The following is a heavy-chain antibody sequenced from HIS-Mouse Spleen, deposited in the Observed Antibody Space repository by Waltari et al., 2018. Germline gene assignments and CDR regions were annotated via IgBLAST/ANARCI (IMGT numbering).Heavy chain of an antibody. CDR2: IYTSGST. CDR3: ARDFHDFWSGYYGGDKKHDAFDI. Sequence: QVQLQESGPGLVKPSETLSLTCTASGGSISSSYLSWIRQPAGKGLEWIGRIYTSGSTNYNPSLKSRVTMSVDTSKNQFSLKLSSVTAADTAVYYCARDFHDFWSGYYGGDKKHDAFDIWDQGTMVTVSS. J-gene: IGHJ3*02. D-gene: IGHD3-3*01. V-gene: IGHV4-4*07. CDR1: GGSISSSY.